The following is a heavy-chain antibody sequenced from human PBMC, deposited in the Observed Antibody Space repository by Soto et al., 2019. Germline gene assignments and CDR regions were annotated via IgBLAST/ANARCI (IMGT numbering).Heavy chain of an antibody. CDR2: MNPNSGNT. J-gene: IGHJ6*03. CDR3: ARAGAYNWNYDYYYYYMDV. D-gene: IGHD1-7*01. V-gene: IGHV1-8*01. Sequence: GASVKVSCKASGYTFTSYDINWVRQATGQGLEWMGWMNPNSGNTGYAQKFQGRVTMTRNTSISTAYMELSSLRSEDMAVYYCARAGAYNWNYDYYYYYMDVWGKGTTVTVSS. CDR1: GYTFTSYD.